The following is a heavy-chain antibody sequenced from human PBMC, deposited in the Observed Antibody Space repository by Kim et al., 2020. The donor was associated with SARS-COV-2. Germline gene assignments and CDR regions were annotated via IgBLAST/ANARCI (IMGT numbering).Heavy chain of an antibody. CDR3: ARGPASNFDY. CDR2: INHSGST. D-gene: IGHD2-2*01. Sequence: SETLSLTCAVYGGSFSGYYWSWIRQPPGKGLEWIGEINHSGSTNYNPSLKSRVTISVDTSKNQFSLKLSSVTAADTAVYYCARGPASNFDYWGQGTLVTVSS. CDR1: GGSFSGYY. J-gene: IGHJ4*02. V-gene: IGHV4-34*01.